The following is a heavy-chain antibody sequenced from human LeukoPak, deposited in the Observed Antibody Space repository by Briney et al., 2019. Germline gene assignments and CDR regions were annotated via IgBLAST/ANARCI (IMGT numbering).Heavy chain of an antibody. CDR1: GYSFTSYW. CDR3: ARQAYGSHFDAFDI. V-gene: IGHV5-51*01. Sequence: GESLKISCKGSGYSFTSYWIGWVRQMPGKGLEWMGIIYPGDSDTGYSPSFQGQVSMSVDKSITTAYLQWSSLKASDTAIYYCARQAYGSHFDAFDIWGQGTMVTVSS. D-gene: IGHD3-22*01. CDR2: IYPGDSDT. J-gene: IGHJ3*02.